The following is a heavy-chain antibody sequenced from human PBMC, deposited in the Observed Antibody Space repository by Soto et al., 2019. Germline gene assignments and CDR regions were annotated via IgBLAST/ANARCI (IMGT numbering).Heavy chain of an antibody. J-gene: IGHJ5*02. CDR3: ARDCGHYYGSGSYSHWFDP. D-gene: IGHD3-10*01. CDR2: IYYSGST. Sequence: SETLSLTCTVSGGSISSGGYYWSWIRQHPGKGLEWIGYIYYSGSTYYNPSLKSRVTISVDTSKNQFSLKLSSVTAADTAVYYCARDCGHYYGSGSYSHWFDPWGQGTLVTVLL. CDR1: GGSISSGGYY. V-gene: IGHV4-31*03.